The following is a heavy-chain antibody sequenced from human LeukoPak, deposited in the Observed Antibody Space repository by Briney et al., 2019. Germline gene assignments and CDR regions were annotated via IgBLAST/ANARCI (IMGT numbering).Heavy chain of an antibody. D-gene: IGHD2-15*01. CDR2: FDPEDGET. J-gene: IGHJ4*02. CDR3: ATDPKGVSWRD. CDR1: GYTLTELS. Sequence: ASVTVSCTVSGYTLTELSMHWVRQAPGKGLEWMGGFDPEDGETIYAQKFQGRVTMTEDTSTDTAYMELSSLRSEDTAVYYCATDPKGVSWRDWGQGTLVTVSS. V-gene: IGHV1-24*01.